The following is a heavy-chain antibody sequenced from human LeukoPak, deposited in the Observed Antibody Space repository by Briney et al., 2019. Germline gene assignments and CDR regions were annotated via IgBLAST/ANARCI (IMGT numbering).Heavy chain of an antibody. D-gene: IGHD7-27*01. CDR1: GGSVSSGGYY. J-gene: IGHJ4*02. Sequence: SETLSLTCTVSGGSVSSGGYYWSWIRQHPGKGLEWIGYISYSGSTYYNPSLKSRVTISVDTSKNQFSLKLSSVTAADTAVYYCARDWGGQVDYWGQGTLVTVSS. V-gene: IGHV4-31*03. CDR2: ISYSGST. CDR3: ARDWGGQVDY.